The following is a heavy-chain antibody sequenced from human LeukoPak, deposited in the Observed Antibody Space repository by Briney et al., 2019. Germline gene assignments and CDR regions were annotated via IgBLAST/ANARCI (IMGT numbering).Heavy chain of an antibody. V-gene: IGHV1-18*01. D-gene: IGHD4-17*01. CDR1: GYTFTSYG. CDR2: ISAYNGNT. CDR3: ARARRTTVTTLWDY. Sequence: GASVRVSCKASGYTFTSYGISWVRQAPGQGLEWMGWISAYNGNTNYAQKLQGRVTMTRDTSTSTVYMELSSLRSEDTAVYYCARARRTTVTTLWDYWGQGTLVTVSS. J-gene: IGHJ4*02.